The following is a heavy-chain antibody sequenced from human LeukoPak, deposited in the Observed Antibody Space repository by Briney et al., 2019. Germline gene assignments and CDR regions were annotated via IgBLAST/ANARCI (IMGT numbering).Heavy chain of an antibody. D-gene: IGHD3-22*01. CDR2: INHSGST. CDR1: GGSFSGYY. Sequence: SETLSLTCAVYGGSFSGYYWSWIRQPPGKGLEWIGEINHSGSTNYNPSLKSRVTISVDTSKNQFSLKPSSVTAADTAVYYCAREAQSRITMIVVEYTFDYWGQGTLVTVSS. J-gene: IGHJ4*02. CDR3: AREAQSRITMIVVEYTFDY. V-gene: IGHV4-34*01.